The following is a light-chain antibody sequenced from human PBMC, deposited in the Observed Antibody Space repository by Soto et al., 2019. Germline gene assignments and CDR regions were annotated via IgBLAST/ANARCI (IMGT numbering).Light chain of an antibody. J-gene: IGLJ1*01. CDR1: SSDVGGYNY. V-gene: IGLV2-14*01. CDR3: SSHTSSSTSYV. CDR2: DVS. Sequence: QSALTQPASVSGSPGQSITISCTGTSSDVGGYNYVSWYQQHPGKAPKLMIYDVSNRPSGVSNRFSGSKSGNTASLTISGLQAEDEADYYCSSHTSSSTSYVFGTGIKLTVL.